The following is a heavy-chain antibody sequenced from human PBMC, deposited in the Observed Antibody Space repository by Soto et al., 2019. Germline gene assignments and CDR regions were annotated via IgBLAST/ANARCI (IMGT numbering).Heavy chain of an antibody. CDR3: ARGLSVTSPFDY. V-gene: IGHV3-11*06. D-gene: IGHD4-17*01. Sequence: QVQLVESGGGLVKPGGSLRLSCAASGLTFSDYYMSWIRQAPGKGLEWVSYISSSSSYTNYADSVKGRFTISRDNAKNSLYLQMNSLRAEDTAVYYCARGLSVTSPFDYWGQGTLVTVSS. J-gene: IGHJ4*02. CDR2: ISSSSSYT. CDR1: GLTFSDYY.